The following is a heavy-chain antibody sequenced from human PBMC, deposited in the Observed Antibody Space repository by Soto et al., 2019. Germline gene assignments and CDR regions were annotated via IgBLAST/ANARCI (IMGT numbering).Heavy chain of an antibody. CDR1: GYTFTSYA. Sequence: QVQLVQSGAEVKKPGASVKVSCKASGYTFTSYAMHWVRQAPGQRLEWMGWINAGNGNTKYSQKFQGRVTITRDTSASTAYMELSSLRPEDTAVYYCARDPNSYGSGSYYSLAYWGQGTLVTVSS. D-gene: IGHD3-10*01. CDR2: INAGNGNT. V-gene: IGHV1-3*01. CDR3: ARDPNSYGSGSYYSLAY. J-gene: IGHJ4*02.